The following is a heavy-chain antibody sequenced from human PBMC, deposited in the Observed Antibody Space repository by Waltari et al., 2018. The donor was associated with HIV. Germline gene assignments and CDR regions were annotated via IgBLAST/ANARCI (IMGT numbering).Heavy chain of an antibody. Sequence: QLQLQESGPGLVKPSETLSLTCTVSGGSISSSSYYWGWIRQPPGTGLEWIGSIYYSGSTYYNPSLMCRFSISLYSSNIYFSFNLCFFTAVDSAFYFFSLHNCYCCCSICFCWFDS. D-gene: IGHD2-2*01. CDR3: SLHNCYCCCSICFCWFDS. CDR2: IYYSGST. V-gene: IGHV4-39*01. CDR1: GGSISSSSYY. J-gene: IGHJ5*01.